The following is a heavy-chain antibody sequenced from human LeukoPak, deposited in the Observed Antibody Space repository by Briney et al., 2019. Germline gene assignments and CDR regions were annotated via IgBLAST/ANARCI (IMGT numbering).Heavy chain of an antibody. CDR1: GFAFSAYA. J-gene: IGHJ4*02. V-gene: IGHV3-64D*06. Sequence: GGSLRLSCSASGFAFSAYAMHWVRQAPGKGLQYVSAISPTGDSTYYADSVKGRSSISRDNSKNTLYLQVSSLRPEDTAVYYCVPKGTEGYWGQGTLVTVSS. CDR3: VPKGTEGY. CDR2: ISPTGDST.